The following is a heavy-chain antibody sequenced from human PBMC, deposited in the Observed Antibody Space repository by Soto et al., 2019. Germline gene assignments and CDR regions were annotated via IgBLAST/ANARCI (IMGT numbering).Heavy chain of an antibody. J-gene: IGHJ5*02. D-gene: IGHD3-3*01. CDR3: ARHLRFLEWLENWFDP. V-gene: IGHV5-10-1*01. CDR2: IDPSDSYT. Sequence: PGESLKISCKGSGYSFTSYWISWVRQMPGKGLEWMGRIDPSDSYTNYSPSFQGHVTISADKSISTAYLQWSSLKASDTAMYYCARHLRFLEWLENWFDPWGQGTLVTVSS. CDR1: GYSFTSYW.